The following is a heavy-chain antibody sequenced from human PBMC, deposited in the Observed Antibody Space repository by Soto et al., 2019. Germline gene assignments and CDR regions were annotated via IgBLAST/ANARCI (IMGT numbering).Heavy chain of an antibody. CDR3: ARAQLGKYYFDY. V-gene: IGHV4-59*01. CDR1: GGSISSYY. Sequence: SSETLSLTCTVSGGSISSYYWSWIRQPPGKGLEWIGYIYYSGSTNYNPSLKSRVTISVDTSKNQFSLKLSSVTAADTAVYYCARAQLGKYYFDYWGQGTLVTVSS. CDR2: IYYSGST. D-gene: IGHD6-6*01. J-gene: IGHJ4*02.